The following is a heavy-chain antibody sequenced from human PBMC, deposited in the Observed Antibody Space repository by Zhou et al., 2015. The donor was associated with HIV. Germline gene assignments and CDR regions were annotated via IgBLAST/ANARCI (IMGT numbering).Heavy chain of an antibody. CDR1: GGTFSSYA. Sequence: QVQLVQSGAEVKKPGSSVKVSCKASGGTFSSYAISWVRQAPGQGLEWMGGIIPIFGTANYAQKFQGRVTITADESTSTAYMELSSLRSEDTAVYYCARRGVSGELTALTTWGQGNPGHRLL. CDR3: ARRGVSGELTALTT. V-gene: IGHV1-69*01. J-gene: IGHJ4*02. D-gene: IGHD3-10*01. CDR2: IIPIFGTA.